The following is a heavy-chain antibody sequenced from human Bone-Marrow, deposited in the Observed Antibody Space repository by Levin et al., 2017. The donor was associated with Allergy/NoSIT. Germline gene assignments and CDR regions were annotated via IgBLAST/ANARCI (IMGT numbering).Heavy chain of an antibody. V-gene: IGHV1-24*01. CDR3: ATLGPNYDFWSGYHSFDP. Sequence: PGESLKISCKVSGQTVTELSLHWVRQAPGKGLEWMGRFDPEDGERIYAQNFQGRVTVTEDTSTDTAYMELSSLRSEDTAVYYCATLGPNYDFWSGYHSFDPWGQGTLVTVSS. CDR2: FDPEDGER. D-gene: IGHD3-3*01. J-gene: IGHJ5*02. CDR1: GQTVTELS.